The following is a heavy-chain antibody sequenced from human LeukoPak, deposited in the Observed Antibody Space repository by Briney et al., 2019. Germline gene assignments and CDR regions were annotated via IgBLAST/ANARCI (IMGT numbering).Heavy chain of an antibody. CDR2: IWYDGSNK. V-gene: IGHV3-33*01. D-gene: IGHD1-26*01. CDR3: ARESGGSYGYFDY. J-gene: IGHJ4*02. CDR1: GFTFSSYG. Sequence: GGSLRLSCAASGFTFSSYGMHWVRQAPGKGLEWVAVIWYDGSNKYYADSVKGRFTISRDNSKNTLYLQINSLRAEATAVYYFARESGGSYGYFDYWGQGTLVTVSS.